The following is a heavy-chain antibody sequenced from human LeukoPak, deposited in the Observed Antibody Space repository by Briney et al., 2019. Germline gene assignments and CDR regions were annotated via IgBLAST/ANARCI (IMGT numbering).Heavy chain of an antibody. Sequence: ASVKVSCKASGYTFIGYYMHWVRQAPGQRIEWMGWINPNHGDTNYAQKFQDRVSMTRDTSISTAYMHLSRLRSADTAVYYCARSPHILTGENFDYWGQGTLLTVSS. D-gene: IGHD3-9*01. CDR3: ARSPHILTGENFDY. CDR2: INPNHGDT. J-gene: IGHJ4*02. V-gene: IGHV1-2*02. CDR1: GYTFIGYY.